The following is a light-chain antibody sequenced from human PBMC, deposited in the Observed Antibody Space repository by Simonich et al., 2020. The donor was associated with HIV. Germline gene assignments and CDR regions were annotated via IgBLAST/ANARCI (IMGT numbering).Light chain of an antibody. V-gene: IGKV2-28*01. CDR3: MQVLQTPYT. Sequence: DIVMTQSPLSLPVTPGEPASISCRCSPSLLYSNGYNYLDWYLQKPGQSPQLLIYLGSTRASGVPDRFSGSGSGTDFTLKISRVEAEDVGVYYCMQVLQTPYTFGQGTKLEIK. CDR2: LGS. CDR1: PSLLYSNGYNY. J-gene: IGKJ2*01.